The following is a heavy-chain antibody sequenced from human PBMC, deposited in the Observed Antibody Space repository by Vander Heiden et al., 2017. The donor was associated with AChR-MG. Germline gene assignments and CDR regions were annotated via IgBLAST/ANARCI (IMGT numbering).Heavy chain of an antibody. CDR3: ARGGLMVDYYDYYMDV. CDR1: GGSFSGYY. D-gene: IGHD2-8*01. J-gene: IGHJ6*03. V-gene: IGHV4-34*01. Sequence: QVQLQQWGAGLLKPSETLSLTCAVYGGSFSGYYWSWIRQPPRKGQEWIGESNHSGSNNNNPSHKSRVTISVNTSKNQFSLELSSVTAADTAVYYWARGGLMVDYYDYYMDVWGKGTTVTVSS. CDR2: SNHSGSN.